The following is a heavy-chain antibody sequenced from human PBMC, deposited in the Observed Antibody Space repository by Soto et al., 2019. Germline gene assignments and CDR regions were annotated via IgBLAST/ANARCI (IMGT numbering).Heavy chain of an antibody. J-gene: IGHJ6*01. V-gene: IGHV4-59*01. Sequence: QVQLQESGPGLVKPSETLSLTCRISGGSISSYYWNWIRQAPGKGLEWIGFISYSGSTNYNPALTSRVTISVDTSKEQISLGLNSVTAADPAVYYCARVQSTSWGYYYAVDVWGQGTTVTVSS. CDR3: ARVQSTSWGYYYAVDV. CDR1: GGSISSYY. CDR2: ISYSGST. D-gene: IGHD2-2*01.